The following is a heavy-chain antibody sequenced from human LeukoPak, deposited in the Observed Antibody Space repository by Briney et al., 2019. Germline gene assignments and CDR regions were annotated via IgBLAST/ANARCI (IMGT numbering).Heavy chain of an antibody. CDR2: IKQDGTEK. J-gene: IGHJ4*02. Sequence: PGGSLRLSCAASRFTFSNYWMSWVRQAPGRGLEWVANIKQDGTEKYYADSVRGRFTISRDNAKNSLYLQMNSLRAEDTAVYYCAADDLLEGYWGQGTLVTVSS. CDR1: RFTFSNYW. CDR3: AADDLLEGY. D-gene: IGHD1-1*01. V-gene: IGHV3-7*03.